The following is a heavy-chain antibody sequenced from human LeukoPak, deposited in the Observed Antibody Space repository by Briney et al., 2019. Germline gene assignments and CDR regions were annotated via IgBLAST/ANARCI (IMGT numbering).Heavy chain of an antibody. J-gene: IGHJ4*02. CDR1: GFTFSRYG. V-gene: IGHV3-33*08. D-gene: IGHD1-1*01. CDR2: IWYDGSNQ. CDR3: ARDRATTYFDY. Sequence: GGSLRLSCAASGFTFSRYGIHWVRQAPGKGLEWVAFIWYDGSNQYYADSVKGRLTISRDNSKNTMYLQMNSLRAEDTAVYYCARDRATTYFDYWGQGTLVTVSS.